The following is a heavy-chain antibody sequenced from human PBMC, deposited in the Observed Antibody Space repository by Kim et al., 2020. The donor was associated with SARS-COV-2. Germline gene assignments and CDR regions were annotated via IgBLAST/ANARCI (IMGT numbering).Heavy chain of an antibody. V-gene: IGHV4-39*01. J-gene: IGHJ4*02. CDR1: GGSISSSSYY. CDR2: IYYSGST. CDR3: ARWSDGPGGRWLQEILFDY. D-gene: IGHD3-16*01. Sequence: SETLSLTCTVSGGSISSSSYYWGWIRQPPGKGLEWIGSIYYSGSTYYNPSLKSRVTISVDTSKNQFSLKLSSVTAADTAVYYCARWSDGPGGRWLQEILFDYWGQGTLVTVSS.